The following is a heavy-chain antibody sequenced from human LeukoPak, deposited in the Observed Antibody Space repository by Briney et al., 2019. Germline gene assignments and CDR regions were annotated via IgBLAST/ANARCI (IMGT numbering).Heavy chain of an antibody. V-gene: IGHV3-7*01. CDR3: ARDYDI. J-gene: IGHJ3*02. CDR2: IKEDGSEQ. Sequence: PGGSLRLSCVVSGFTFRSEWMSWVRQGPDKGLEWVANIKEDGSEQDYLDSVRGRFTISRDHAKSSLYLQMNSLRVEDTALYYCARDYDIWGQGTMVTVSS. CDR1: GFTFRSEW.